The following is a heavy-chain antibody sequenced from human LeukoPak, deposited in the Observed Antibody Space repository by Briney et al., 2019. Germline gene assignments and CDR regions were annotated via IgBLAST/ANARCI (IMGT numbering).Heavy chain of an antibody. Sequence: SETLSLTCTVSGGSISSYYWSWIRQPPGKGREWIGYIYYSGSTNYNPSLKSRVTISVDTSKNQFSLKLSSVTAADTAVYYCASDDYGDLAVQWGQGTLVTVSS. J-gene: IGHJ4*02. CDR1: GGSISSYY. CDR3: ASDDYGDLAVQ. CDR2: IYYSGST. D-gene: IGHD4-17*01. V-gene: IGHV4-59*01.